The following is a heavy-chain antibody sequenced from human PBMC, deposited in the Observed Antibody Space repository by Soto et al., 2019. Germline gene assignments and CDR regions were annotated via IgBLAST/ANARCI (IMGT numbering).Heavy chain of an antibody. CDR3: ARGSEKGGGP. CDR2: ISSTSAII. D-gene: IGHD3-16*01. Sequence: EVQRVECGGGVVQPGGSLRLSCAASKFTFSRYSMNWFRQAPGKGLEWVSDISSTSAIIYYADSVKGRFTISRDDAKNSLSLQMNSLREDNTAVNYCARGSEKGGGPWGQGTLVTVSS. CDR1: KFTFSRYS. V-gene: IGHV3-48*02. J-gene: IGHJ5*02.